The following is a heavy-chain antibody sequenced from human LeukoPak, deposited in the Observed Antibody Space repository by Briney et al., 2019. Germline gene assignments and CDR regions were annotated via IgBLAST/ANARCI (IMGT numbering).Heavy chain of an antibody. Sequence: PSETLSLTCNVSGGSISSSSYYWGWIRQPPGKGLEWIGSIYYSGSTYYNPSLKSRVTISVDTSKNQFSLKLSSVTAADTAVYYCARVLVVIAIRWFDPWGQGTLVTVS. D-gene: IGHD2-21*01. CDR3: ARVLVVIAIRWFDP. CDR1: GGSISSSSYY. V-gene: IGHV4-39*01. CDR2: IYYSGST. J-gene: IGHJ5*02.